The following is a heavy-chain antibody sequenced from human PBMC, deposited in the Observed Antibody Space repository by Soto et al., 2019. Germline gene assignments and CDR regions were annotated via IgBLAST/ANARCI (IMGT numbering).Heavy chain of an antibody. Sequence: VASVKVSCKASGGTFSSYAISWVRQAPGQGLEWMGGIIPIFGTANYAQKFQGRVTITADESTSTAYMELSSLRSEDTAVYYCASPLDTAMVGPYYYGMDVWGQGTTVTVSS. CDR1: GGTFSSYA. D-gene: IGHD5-18*01. J-gene: IGHJ6*02. CDR2: IIPIFGTA. V-gene: IGHV1-69*13. CDR3: ASPLDTAMVGPYYYGMDV.